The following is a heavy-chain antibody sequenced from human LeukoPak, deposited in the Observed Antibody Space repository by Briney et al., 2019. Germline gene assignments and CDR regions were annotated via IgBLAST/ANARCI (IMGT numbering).Heavy chain of an antibody. D-gene: IGHD2-15*01. CDR3: AKGTGGSCYSMTDY. Sequence: QPGGSLRLSCAASGFTFSSYGMLWVRQAPGKGLEWVAVISYDGSNKYYADSVKGRFTISRDNSKNTLYLQMNSLRAEDTAVYYCAKGTGGSCYSMTDYWGQGTLVTVSS. V-gene: IGHV3-30*18. CDR1: GFTFSSYG. CDR2: ISYDGSNK. J-gene: IGHJ4*02.